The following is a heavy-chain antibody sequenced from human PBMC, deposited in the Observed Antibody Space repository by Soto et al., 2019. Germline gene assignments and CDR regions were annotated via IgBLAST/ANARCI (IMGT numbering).Heavy chain of an antibody. CDR1: GGSISSYY. D-gene: IGHD3-22*01. CDR2: IYYSGST. V-gene: IGHV4-59*01. J-gene: IGHJ3*02. Sequence: QVQLQESGPGLVKPSETLSLTCTVSGGSISSYYWSWSRQPPGKGLEWIRYIYYSGSTNYNPSLKSRVTISVDTSKNQFSLKLCSVTAADTAVYYCARVNRNYYDSSGLDIWGQGTMVTVSS. CDR3: ARVNRNYYDSSGLDI.